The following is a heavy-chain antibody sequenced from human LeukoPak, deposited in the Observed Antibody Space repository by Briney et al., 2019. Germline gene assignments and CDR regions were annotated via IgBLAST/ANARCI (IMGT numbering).Heavy chain of an antibody. V-gene: IGHV3-7*01. D-gene: IGHD3-22*01. CDR2: IKQDGSEK. CDR1: GFTFSSYW. J-gene: IGHJ6*03. CDR3: AKDAAPYYYDSSAYYYYMDV. Sequence: GGSLRLSCAASGFTFSSYWMNWVRQAPGKGLEWVANIKQDGSEKYYVDSVKGRFTISRDNSKNTLYLQMNSLRAEDTAVYYCAKDAAPYYYDSSAYYYYMDVWGRGTTVTISS.